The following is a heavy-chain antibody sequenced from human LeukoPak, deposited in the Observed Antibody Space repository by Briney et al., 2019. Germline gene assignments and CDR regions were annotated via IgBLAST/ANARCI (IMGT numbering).Heavy chain of an antibody. V-gene: IGHV3-53*01. J-gene: IGHJ4*02. Sequence: PWGSLRLSCAASGFIFSSNYMTWVRQAPGKGLEWVSVIFSGGSTYYADSVKGRVTISRDNSKNTLYLQMNNLRGEDTAVYYCARVGPTRSDFDYWGQGTLLTVSS. CDR3: ARVGPTRSDFDY. CDR1: GFIFSSNY. D-gene: IGHD1-26*01. CDR2: IFSGGST.